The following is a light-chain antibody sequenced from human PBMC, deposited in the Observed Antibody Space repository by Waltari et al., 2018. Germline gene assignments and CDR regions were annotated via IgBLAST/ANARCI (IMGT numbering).Light chain of an antibody. V-gene: IGKV1-8*01. CDR2: AAS. Sequence: IQMTQSPSFVSAFVGDRVTISCRASQNIGSYLAWYQQKPGKAPTVLIYAASTLQSGVPSRFSGSGSGTDFTLTISCLQSEDFAIYYCQQYYSNPATFGQGTKVEIK. CDR1: QNIGSY. CDR3: QQYYSNPAT. J-gene: IGKJ1*01.